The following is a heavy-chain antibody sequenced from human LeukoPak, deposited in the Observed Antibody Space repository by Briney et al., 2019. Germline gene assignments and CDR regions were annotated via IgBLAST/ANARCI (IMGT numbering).Heavy chain of an antibody. CDR3: AKVQWELPYNWFDP. Sequence: PGGSLRLSCAASGFTFSSYGMHWVRQAPGKGLEWVAFIRYDGSNKYYADSVKGRFTISRDNSKNTLYLQMNSLRAEDTAVYYCAKVQWELPYNWFDPWGQGTLVTVSS. D-gene: IGHD1-26*01. CDR2: IRYDGSNK. V-gene: IGHV3-30*02. J-gene: IGHJ5*02. CDR1: GFTFSSYG.